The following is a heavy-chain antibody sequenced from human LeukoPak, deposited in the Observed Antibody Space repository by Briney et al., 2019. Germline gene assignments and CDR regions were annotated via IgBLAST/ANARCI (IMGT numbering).Heavy chain of an antibody. J-gene: IGHJ4*02. V-gene: IGHV4-59*01. CDR2: IYYNGST. CDR3: ASLRYGSGSQGALDYGSDY. Sequence: ASETLSLTCTVSGGSISGYYWSWVRQPPGKGLEWIGYIYYNGSTNYNPSLKSRVTISVDTSKNQFSLKLHSVTAADTAVYYCASLRYGSGSQGALDYGSDYWGQGTLVTVSS. D-gene: IGHD3-10*01. CDR1: GGSISGYY.